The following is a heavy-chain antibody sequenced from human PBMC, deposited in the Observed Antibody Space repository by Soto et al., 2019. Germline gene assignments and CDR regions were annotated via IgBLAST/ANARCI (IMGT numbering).Heavy chain of an antibody. CDR3: ARAHDLYSLDY. V-gene: IGHV2-26*01. J-gene: IGHJ4*02. Sequence: QVTLKESGPVLVKPTETLTLTCTVSGFSLSNAGLGVSWIRQPPGKALEWLAHIFSYDGRYYSRSLRDRLTISKDTSKSQVVLTMTNMDPVDTATYYCARAHDLYSLDYWGQGTLVTVSS. CDR1: GFSLSNAGLG. CDR2: IFSYDGR. D-gene: IGHD2-15*01.